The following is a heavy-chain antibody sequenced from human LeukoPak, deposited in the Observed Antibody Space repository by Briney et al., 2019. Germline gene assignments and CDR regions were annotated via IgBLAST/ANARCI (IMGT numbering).Heavy chain of an antibody. V-gene: IGHV3-23*01. CDR1: GLTASHNVNNA. Sequence: GGSLRLSCAASGLTASHNVNNAMSWVRHAPGKGREWVSGITTSGSTYYADSVKGRFTISRENSNNTLYLHMDSLRAEDTAVYYCAKAPVWNYYYGLDVWGQGTTVTVSS. CDR3: AKAPVWNYYYGLDV. CDR2: ITTSGST. D-gene: IGHD2-21*01. J-gene: IGHJ6*02.